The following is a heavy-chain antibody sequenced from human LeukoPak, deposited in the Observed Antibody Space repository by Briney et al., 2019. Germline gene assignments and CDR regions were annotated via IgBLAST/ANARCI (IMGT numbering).Heavy chain of an antibody. D-gene: IGHD3-3*01. Sequence: ASVKVSCKASGYTFINYYMHWVRQAPGQGLEWMGIFNPSGGSTSYAQKFQGRVTMTSDTSTSTVYMELSSLRSEDTAVYYCARREPTLRSALSLDYWGQGTLVTVSS. CDR3: ARREPTLRSALSLDY. CDR1: GYTFINYY. V-gene: IGHV1-46*01. CDR2: FNPSGGST. J-gene: IGHJ4*02.